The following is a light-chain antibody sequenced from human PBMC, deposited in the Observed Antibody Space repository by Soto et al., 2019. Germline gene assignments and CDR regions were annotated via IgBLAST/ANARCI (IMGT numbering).Light chain of an antibody. CDR3: AAWDDSLSGLYV. V-gene: IGLV1-47*02. Sequence: VLSQPPSASWTPGQRVTIACSASSSSIGRNYVYWYQQLPGTAPKLLIFSNNQRPSGVPDRFSGSRSGTSASLAISGLRSEDEAVYYCAAWDDSLSGLYVFGAGTKVTVL. CDR2: SNN. CDR1: SSSIGRNY. J-gene: IGLJ1*01.